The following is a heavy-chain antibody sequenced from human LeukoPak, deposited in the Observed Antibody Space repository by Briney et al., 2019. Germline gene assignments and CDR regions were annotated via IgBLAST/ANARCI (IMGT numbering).Heavy chain of an antibody. CDR1: GFSLLYDW. V-gene: IGHV3-15*01. CDR3: VRDQYCASSSCPGAFDL. J-gene: IGHJ3*01. CDR2: INSKTDGWTT. D-gene: IGHD2-2*01. Sequence: GGSVRLSCAASGFSLLYDWLSWVRQAPGKGLEWVGRINSKTDGWTTEYAAPVKGRFTISRDDSRNTVYLQMSRLKSEDTAVYYCVRDQYCASSSCPGAFDLWGQGTVVTVSS.